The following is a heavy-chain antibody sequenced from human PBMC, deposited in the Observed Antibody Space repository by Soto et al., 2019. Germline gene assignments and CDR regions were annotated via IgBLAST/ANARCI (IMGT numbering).Heavy chain of an antibody. J-gene: IGHJ4*02. Sequence: GGSLRLSCEASGFTFSDFGMSWVRQTLGKGLEWVSTLNHDGRNTHYAASVEGRFTISRDNSKNTLYLQMGSLRAEDTAIYYCAKDAGNEESLFDYWGRGTLVTVSS. CDR2: LNHDGRNT. V-gene: IGHV3-23*01. CDR3: AKDAGNEESLFDY. CDR1: GFTFSDFG.